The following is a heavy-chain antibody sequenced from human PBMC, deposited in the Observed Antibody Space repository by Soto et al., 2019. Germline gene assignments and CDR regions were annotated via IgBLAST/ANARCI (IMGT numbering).Heavy chain of an antibody. V-gene: IGHV4-4*02. CDR1: GDSINNDRW. CDR3: ARRDYYDSTGYFAD. D-gene: IGHD3-22*01. Sequence: PSETLSLTCAVSGDSINNDRWWTWVRQPPQKGLEWIGEVHRSGSTDYNPSFKSRVTISVDKSTNRFSLRLSSVTPADTAVYYCARRDYYDSTGYFADWSQGTPVTVSS. J-gene: IGHJ4*02. CDR2: VHRSGST.